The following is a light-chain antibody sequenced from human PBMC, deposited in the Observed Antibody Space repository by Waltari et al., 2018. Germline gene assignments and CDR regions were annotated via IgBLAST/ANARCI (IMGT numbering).Light chain of an antibody. CDR1: ASDVGGYRY. CDR3: SSYAGSNNYV. V-gene: IGLV2-8*01. J-gene: IGLJ1*01. Sequence: QSALTQPPSASGSPGQSVTISCTGTASDVGGYRYVSWCQQHPGKAPKLIIFDVRKRPSGVPDRFAGSKSGNTASLTVSGLQAEDEADYYCSSYAGSNNYVFGTGTKVTVL. CDR2: DVR.